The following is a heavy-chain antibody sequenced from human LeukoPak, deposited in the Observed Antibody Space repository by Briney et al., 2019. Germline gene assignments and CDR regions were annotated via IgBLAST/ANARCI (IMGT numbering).Heavy chain of an antibody. V-gene: IGHV1-2*06. Sequence: VKVSCRASGYTFTGYYVHWVRQAPGQGLEWMGRINPNSGDTNYAQKFQGRVTMTRDTSISTAYMELSRLRSDDTAVYYRARDYCGGDCFPDYWGQGTLVTVSS. J-gene: IGHJ4*02. D-gene: IGHD2-21*02. CDR3: ARDYCGGDCFPDY. CDR2: INPNSGDT. CDR1: GYTFTGYY.